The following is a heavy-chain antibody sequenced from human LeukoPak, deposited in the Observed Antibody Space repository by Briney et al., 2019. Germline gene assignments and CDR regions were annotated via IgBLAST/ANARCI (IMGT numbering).Heavy chain of an antibody. J-gene: IGHJ4*02. CDR2: IKSKTDGGTT. D-gene: IGHD5-24*01. Sequence: GGSLRLSCAASGFTFSNAWMSWVRQAPGKGLEWVGRIKSKTDGGTTDYAAPVKGRLTISRDDSKNTLYLQMNSLRAEDTAVYYCASLRDGYNRVVDYWGQGTLVTVSS. CDR1: GFTFSNAW. V-gene: IGHV3-15*01. CDR3: ASLRDGYNRVVDY.